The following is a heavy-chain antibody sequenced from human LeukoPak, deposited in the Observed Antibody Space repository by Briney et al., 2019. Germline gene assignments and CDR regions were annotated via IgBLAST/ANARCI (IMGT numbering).Heavy chain of an antibody. CDR2: LSASGGLT. J-gene: IGHJ3*02. D-gene: IGHD1-26*01. Sequence: GGSLRLSCAASGFTFSSYAMSWVRQAPGKGLEWVSGLSASGGLTYYADSVKGRFTISRDNSKNTLYLQMNSLRAEDTAVYYCASAESGSYLDAFDIWGQGTMVTVSS. CDR1: GFTFSSYA. CDR3: ASAESGSYLDAFDI. V-gene: IGHV3-23*01.